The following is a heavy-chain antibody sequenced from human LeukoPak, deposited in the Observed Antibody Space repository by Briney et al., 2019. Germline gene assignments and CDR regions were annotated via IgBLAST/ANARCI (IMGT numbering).Heavy chain of an antibody. Sequence: PGGSLRLSCRDSGFTFGDYAMSRVRQAPGKGLEWVSAISGGGGRINYADSVKGRFTISRDNSKNTLYLQMNSLRAEDTAVYYCAKISTWVTGVFDYWGQGTPVTVSS. J-gene: IGHJ4*02. CDR2: ISGGGGRI. V-gene: IGHV3-23*01. CDR1: GFTFGDYA. CDR3: AKISTWVTGVFDY. D-gene: IGHD1-1*01.